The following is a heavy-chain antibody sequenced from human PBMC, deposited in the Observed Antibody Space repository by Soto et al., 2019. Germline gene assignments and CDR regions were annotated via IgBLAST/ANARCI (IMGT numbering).Heavy chain of an antibody. Sequence: GASVKVSCKASGYTFTRSGISWVREVPGQGLEWVGWMSTYNGDTNYAQTFQGRVTMTTDTSTSTVHMEVRSLRSDDTAVYYCAREGVAPYYYYGMDVWGQGTPVTVSS. CDR3: AREGVAPYYYYGMDV. CDR2: MSTYNGDT. CDR1: GYTFTRSG. D-gene: IGHD5-12*01. V-gene: IGHV1-18*01. J-gene: IGHJ6*02.